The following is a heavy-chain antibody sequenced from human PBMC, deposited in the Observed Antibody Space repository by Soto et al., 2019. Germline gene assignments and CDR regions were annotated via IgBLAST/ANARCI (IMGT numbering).Heavy chain of an antibody. Sequence: GGSLRLSWAASGFNFNNAYMNWVRQAPGKGLEWVGRIKSKTDGGTIDYNAPVKDRFTISRDDSKNTLYLQMSSLEIEDTAVYYCTTDRYWGQGTLVTVSS. CDR3: TTDRY. V-gene: IGHV3-15*07. CDR1: GFNFNNAY. J-gene: IGHJ4*02. CDR2: IKSKTDGGTI.